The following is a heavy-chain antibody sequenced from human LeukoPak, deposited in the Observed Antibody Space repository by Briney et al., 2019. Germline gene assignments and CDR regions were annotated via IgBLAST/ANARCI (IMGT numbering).Heavy chain of an antibody. D-gene: IGHD2-15*01. V-gene: IGHV4-38-2*02. Sequence: SETLSLTCTVSGYSISSGYYWGWIRQPPGKGLEWIGSIYHSGSTYYNPSLNSRVTMSVDTSKNQFSLKLSSVTAADTAVYYCAREGRYCGGGRCSYMDVWGKGTTVTVSS. CDR1: GYSISSGYY. CDR2: IYHSGST. CDR3: AREGRYCGGGRCSYMDV. J-gene: IGHJ6*03.